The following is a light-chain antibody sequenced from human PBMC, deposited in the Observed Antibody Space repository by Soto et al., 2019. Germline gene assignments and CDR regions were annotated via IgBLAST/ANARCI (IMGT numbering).Light chain of an antibody. J-gene: IGKJ4*01. CDR1: QSVGSN. Sequence: IVMTQSPATLSVSPGERATLSCRASQSVGSNLAWYQQRPGQAPRLLIYGASTRATGIPARFSGSGSGTEFTLTISSLQSEDFAVYYCQQYNNWPLTFGGGTQVEI. CDR2: GAS. CDR3: QQYNNWPLT. V-gene: IGKV3-15*01.